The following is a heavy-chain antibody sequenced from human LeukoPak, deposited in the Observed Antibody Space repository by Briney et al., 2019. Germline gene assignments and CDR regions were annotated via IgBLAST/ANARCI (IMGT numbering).Heavy chain of an antibody. CDR2: IQYDGSKK. Sequence: GGSLRLSCVASGFTFSSNGMHWVRQAPGKGLEWVTFIQYDGSKKYYADSVKGRFTISRDNAKNSLYLQMNSLRAEDTAVYYCAREGDSGYDSVHYWGQGTLVTVSS. D-gene: IGHD5-12*01. V-gene: IGHV3-30*02. CDR1: GFTFSSNG. J-gene: IGHJ4*02. CDR3: AREGDSGYDSVHY.